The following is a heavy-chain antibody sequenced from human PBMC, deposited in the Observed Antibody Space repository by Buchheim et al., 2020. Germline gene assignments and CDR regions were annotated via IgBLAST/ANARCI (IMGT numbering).Heavy chain of an antibody. Sequence: VKKPGASVKVPCKASGYTFSSYGMHWVRQAPGQRLEWMGWINAGSGNTKYSQKFQGRVTFTRDTSASTPYMELSRLRCEDTGVYYCAREAYYDFWSGSSYFDYWGQGTL. CDR2: INAGSGNT. D-gene: IGHD3-3*01. V-gene: IGHV1-3*01. CDR3: AREAYYDFWSGSSYFDY. CDR1: GYTFSSYG. J-gene: IGHJ4*02.